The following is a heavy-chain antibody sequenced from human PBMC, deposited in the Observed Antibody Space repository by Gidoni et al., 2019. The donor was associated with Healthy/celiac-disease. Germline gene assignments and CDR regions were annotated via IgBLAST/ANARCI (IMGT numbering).Heavy chain of an antibody. CDR2: IYYSGST. D-gene: IGHD5-12*01. Sequence: QVQRQASGPGLVKPSETLSLTCTVSGGSSSSYYWSWIRQPPGKGLEWIGYIYYSGSTNYNPSLKSRVTISVDTSKNQFSLKLSSVTAADTAVYYCARAPGEMATIDWFDPWGQGTLVTVSS. J-gene: IGHJ5*02. CDR3: ARAPGEMATIDWFDP. CDR1: GGSSSSYY. V-gene: IGHV4-59*01.